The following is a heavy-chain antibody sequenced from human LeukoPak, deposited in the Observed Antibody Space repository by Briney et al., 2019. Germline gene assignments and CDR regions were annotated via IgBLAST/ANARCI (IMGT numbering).Heavy chain of an antibody. CDR3: VKGVWGYSSSWYDY. Sequence: PGGPLRLSCSASGFTFSSYAMHWVRQAPGKGLEYVSAISSNGGSTYYADSVKGRFTISRDNSKNTLYLQMSSLRAEDTAVYYCVKGVWGYSSSWYDYWGQGTLVTVSS. CDR1: GFTFSSYA. CDR2: ISSNGGST. J-gene: IGHJ4*02. D-gene: IGHD6-13*01. V-gene: IGHV3-64D*06.